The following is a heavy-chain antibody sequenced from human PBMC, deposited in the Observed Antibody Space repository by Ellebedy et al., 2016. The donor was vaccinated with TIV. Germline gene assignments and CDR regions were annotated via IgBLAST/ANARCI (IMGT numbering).Heavy chain of an antibody. CDR2: INHSGST. D-gene: IGHD2-21*01. Sequence: SETLSLTCAVYGGSFSGYYWSWIRQPPGKGLEWIGEINHSGSTNYNPSLKSRVTISVDTSKKQFSLKVSPVAAADTAVYYCARRNCGGDCYGMDVWGQGTTVAVSS. CDR3: ARRNCGGDCYGMDV. V-gene: IGHV4-34*01. J-gene: IGHJ6*02. CDR1: GGSFSGYY.